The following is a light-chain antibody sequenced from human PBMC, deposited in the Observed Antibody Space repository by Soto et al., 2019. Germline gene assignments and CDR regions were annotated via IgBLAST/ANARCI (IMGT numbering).Light chain of an antibody. Sequence: DIQMTQSPSTLSASVGGRVTITCRASQSVGTWVAWYQQKPGKAPKLLIYGASNLESGVPSRFSGSGSGTEFTLTITTLQPDDVATYFCQQYNRNTLSFGPGTKVDIK. CDR3: QQYNRNTLS. CDR1: QSVGTW. V-gene: IGKV1-5*01. J-gene: IGKJ1*01. CDR2: GAS.